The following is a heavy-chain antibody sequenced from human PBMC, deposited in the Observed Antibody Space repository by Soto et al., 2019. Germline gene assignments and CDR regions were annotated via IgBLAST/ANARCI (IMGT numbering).Heavy chain of an antibody. D-gene: IGHD1-26*01. CDR3: SRGEQYSGRIFDY. CDR2: TYYRSKWYY. CDR1: GDSVSSNSAG. V-gene: IGHV6-1*01. J-gene: IGHJ4*01. Sequence: SQTLSLTCAITGDSVSSNSAGWSWVRQSPSRGLEWLGRTYYRSKWYYEYAVSVRGRITINPDTSKNQYSLQLNSVTPEDTAVYFCSRGEQYSGRIFDYCGQGTLVIVSP.